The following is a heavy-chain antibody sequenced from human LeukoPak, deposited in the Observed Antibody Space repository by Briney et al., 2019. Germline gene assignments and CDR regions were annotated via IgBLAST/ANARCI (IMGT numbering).Heavy chain of an antibody. CDR3: ARGRITMVRGVIIRGWFDP. J-gene: IGHJ5*02. V-gene: IGHV4-34*01. CDR1: GGSFSGYY. D-gene: IGHD3-10*01. CDR2: INHSGST. Sequence: PSETLSLTCAVYGGSFSGYYWSWIRQPPGKGLGWIGEINHSGSTNYNPSLKSRVTISVDTSKNQFSLKLSSVTAADTAVYYCARGRITMVRGVIIRGWFDPWGQGTLVTVSS.